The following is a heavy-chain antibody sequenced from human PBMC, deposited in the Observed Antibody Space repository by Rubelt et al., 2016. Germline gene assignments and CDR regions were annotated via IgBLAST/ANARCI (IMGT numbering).Heavy chain of an antibody. CDR1: GFAFNDYA. D-gene: IGHD5-12*01. CDR2: ISWNSGSM. Sequence: QLVESGGGLVQPGRSLRLSCTASGFAFNDYAMHWVRQAPGKGLEWVSGISWNSGSMAYVDSVEGRFTISRDNAANSVYLQMNSLRAEDTAVYYCARLYRGPDYWGQGTLVTVSS. J-gene: IGHJ4*02. CDR3: ARLYRGPDY. V-gene: IGHV3-9*01.